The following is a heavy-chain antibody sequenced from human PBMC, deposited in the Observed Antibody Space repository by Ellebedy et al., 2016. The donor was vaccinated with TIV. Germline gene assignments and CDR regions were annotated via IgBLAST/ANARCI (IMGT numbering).Heavy chain of an antibody. J-gene: IGHJ4*02. CDR3: ASDSSGSYDY. CDR2: IYYSGST. Sequence: GSLRLXCTVSGGSISSYYWSWIRQPPGKGLEWIGYIYYSGSTNYNPSLKSRVTISVDTSKNQFSLKLSSVTAADTAVYYCASDSSGSYDYWGQGTLVTVSS. CDR1: GGSISSYY. D-gene: IGHD6-19*01. V-gene: IGHV4-59*01.